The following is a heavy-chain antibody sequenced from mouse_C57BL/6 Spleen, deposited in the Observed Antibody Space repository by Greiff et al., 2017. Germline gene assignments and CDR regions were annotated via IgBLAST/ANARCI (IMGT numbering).Heavy chain of an antibody. Sequence: EVQLQQSGPELVKPGASVKISCKASGYTFTDYYMNWVKQSHGKSLEWIGDINPNNGGTSYNQKFKGKATLTVDKSSSTAYMELRSLTSEDSAVYYCARVITTVGYYCDYWGQGTTLTVSS. D-gene: IGHD1-1*01. CDR1: GYTFTDYY. J-gene: IGHJ2*01. V-gene: IGHV1-26*01. CDR3: ARVITTVGYYCDY. CDR2: INPNNGGT.